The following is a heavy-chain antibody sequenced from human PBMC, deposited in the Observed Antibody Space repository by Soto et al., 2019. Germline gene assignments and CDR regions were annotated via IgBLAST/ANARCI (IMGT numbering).Heavy chain of an antibody. D-gene: IGHD4-17*01. J-gene: IGHJ4*02. CDR2: IYYSGST. V-gene: IGHV4-59*08. Sequence: QVQLQESGPGLVKPSETLSLTCTVSGGSMNSYYWSWIRQPPGKGLEWIGYIYYSGSTNYNPSLKSRVTISVDTSKNQLSLKLSSVTAADTAVYYCARRYGYYFDYWGQGTLVTVSS. CDR3: ARRYGYYFDY. CDR1: GGSMNSYY.